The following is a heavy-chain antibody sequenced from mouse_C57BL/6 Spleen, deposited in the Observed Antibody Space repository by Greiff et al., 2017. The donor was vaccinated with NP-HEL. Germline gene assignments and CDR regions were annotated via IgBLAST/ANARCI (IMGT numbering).Heavy chain of an antibody. CDR2: IYPGSGST. Sequence: QVQLQQSGAELVKPGASVKMSCKASGYTFTSYWITWVKQRPGQGLEWIGDIYPGSGSTNYNEKFKSKATLTVDTSSSTAYMQLSSLTSEDSAVYYCARTRDYGSSFDYWGQGTTLTVSS. V-gene: IGHV1-55*01. J-gene: IGHJ2*01. D-gene: IGHD1-1*01. CDR3: ARTRDYGSSFDY. CDR1: GYTFTSYW.